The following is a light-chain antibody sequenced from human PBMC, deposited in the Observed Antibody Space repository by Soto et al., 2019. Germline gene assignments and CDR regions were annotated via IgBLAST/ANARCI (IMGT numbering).Light chain of an antibody. Sequence: QSVLTQPASVSGSPGQSITISCTGTSSDVGGYNYVSWYQQHPGKAPKLMIYEVTNRPSGVSTRFSGSKSGTTASLTISGLQAEDEADYYCSSYTGSNSWVFGGGTKLTVL. CDR1: SSDVGGYNY. CDR3: SSYTGSNSWV. V-gene: IGLV2-14*01. J-gene: IGLJ3*02. CDR2: EVT.